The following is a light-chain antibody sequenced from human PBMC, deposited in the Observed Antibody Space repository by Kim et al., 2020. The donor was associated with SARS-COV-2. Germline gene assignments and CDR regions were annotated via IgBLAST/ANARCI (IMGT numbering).Light chain of an antibody. V-gene: IGKV1-5*03. Sequence: LSASVGDRVTITCRASQSISTWLAWYQQKPGKAPRLLISRASHLESGVPSRFSGSGSGTEFTLTISSLQPDDFATYYCQHYNNYSTFGGGTKLEI. CDR1: QSISTW. CDR3: QHYNNYST. CDR2: RAS. J-gene: IGKJ4*01.